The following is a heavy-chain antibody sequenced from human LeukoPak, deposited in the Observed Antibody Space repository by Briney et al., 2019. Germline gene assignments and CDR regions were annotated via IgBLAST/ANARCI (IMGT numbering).Heavy chain of an antibody. J-gene: IGHJ4*02. V-gene: IGHV3-7*01. Sequence: PGGSLRLSCAASGFTVSSYWMSWVRQAAGKGLEWVAHIKQNGVEKYYVDSVKGRFTISRDDTKNSLFLQMNSLRAEDTAVYYCARYGSNWKFDYWGQGTLVTVSS. D-gene: IGHD1-1*01. CDR2: IKQNGVEK. CDR3: ARYGSNWKFDY. CDR1: GFTVSSYW.